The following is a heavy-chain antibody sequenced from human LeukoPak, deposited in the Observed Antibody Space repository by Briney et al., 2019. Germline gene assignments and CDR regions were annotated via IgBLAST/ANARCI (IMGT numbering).Heavy chain of an antibody. V-gene: IGHV3-30*18. J-gene: IGHJ4*02. CDR1: GFMFSAYG. D-gene: IGHD2-15*01. CDR2: ISSDGSSK. Sequence: GGSLRLSCAASGFMFSAYGMHWVRQAPGKGLEWGAVISSDGSSKNYADSVKGRFSMSRDNSKNTLYLQMNSLRIEDTAVYYCAKDGDCGGGGCFPNNFNYWGQGTLVTVSS. CDR3: AKDGDCGGGGCFPNNFNY.